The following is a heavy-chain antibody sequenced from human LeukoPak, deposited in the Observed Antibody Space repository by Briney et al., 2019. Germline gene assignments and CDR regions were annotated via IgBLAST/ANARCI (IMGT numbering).Heavy chain of an antibody. J-gene: IGHJ4*02. CDR1: GGSFSGYY. D-gene: IGHD2-15*01. Sequence: PSETLSLTCAVYGGSFSGYYWSWIRQPPGKGLEWIGEINHSGSTNYNPSLKSRVTMSVDTSKNQFSLKLSFVTAADTAVYYCARGIAIGYCSGGSCYPFDYWGRGTLVTVSS. V-gene: IGHV4-34*01. CDR3: ARGIAIGYCSGGSCYPFDY. CDR2: INHSGST.